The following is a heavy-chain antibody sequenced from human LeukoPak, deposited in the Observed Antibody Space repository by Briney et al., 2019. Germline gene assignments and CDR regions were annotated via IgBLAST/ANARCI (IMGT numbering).Heavy chain of an antibody. CDR1: GDSIRADNYY. V-gene: IGHV4-39*07. CDR2: IHYRGDA. J-gene: IGHJ4*02. Sequence: PSETLSLTCIVSGDSIRADNYYWAWIRQPPGKGLEWIGSIHYRGDAYYGPTLKSRATLSVDTSKNQFSLKLSSVTAADTAVYYCARETPGGGNRAFDYWGQGTLVTVSS. D-gene: IGHD4-23*01. CDR3: ARETPGGGNRAFDY.